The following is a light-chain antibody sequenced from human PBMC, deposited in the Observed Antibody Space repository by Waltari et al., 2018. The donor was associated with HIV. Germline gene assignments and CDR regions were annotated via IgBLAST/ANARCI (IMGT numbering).Light chain of an antibody. Sequence: QSALTQPASVSGSPGQTVTISCTPTSSYVGNYNYVSWYQQFPGKAPKLLIFEVSQRPSGVSYRCSGSKSGNTASLTISGLQAEDGAYYDCSSYTTFNTVIFGGGTKLTVL. CDR1: SSYVGNYNY. V-gene: IGLV2-14*01. CDR3: SSYTTFNTVI. CDR2: EVS. J-gene: IGLJ2*01.